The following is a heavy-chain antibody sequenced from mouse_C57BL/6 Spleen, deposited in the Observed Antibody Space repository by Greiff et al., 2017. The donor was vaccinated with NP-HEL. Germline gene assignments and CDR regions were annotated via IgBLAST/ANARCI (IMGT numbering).Heavy chain of an antibody. Sequence: QVQLKESGAELARPGASVKLSCKASGYTFTSYGISWVKQRTGQGLEWIGEIYPRSGNTYYNEKFKGKATLTADKSSSTAYMELRSLTSEDSAVYFCARSPTGTGAMDYWGQGTSVTVSS. CDR3: ARSPTGTGAMDY. V-gene: IGHV1-81*01. CDR1: GYTFTSYG. D-gene: IGHD4-1*02. J-gene: IGHJ4*01. CDR2: IYPRSGNT.